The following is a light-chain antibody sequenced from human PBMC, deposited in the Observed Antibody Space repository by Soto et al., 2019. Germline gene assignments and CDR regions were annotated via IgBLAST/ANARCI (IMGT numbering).Light chain of an antibody. Sequence: DIQMTQSPSSLSASVGDRVTITCRASQSINNDLNWYQQKPGKAPKLLIYAASNLQSGVPSRFSGSGSGTDFTLTINSLQPEDFVTYFCQQSYSTPLTFGGGTKVEIK. CDR3: QQSYSTPLT. CDR1: QSINND. CDR2: AAS. V-gene: IGKV1-39*01. J-gene: IGKJ4*01.